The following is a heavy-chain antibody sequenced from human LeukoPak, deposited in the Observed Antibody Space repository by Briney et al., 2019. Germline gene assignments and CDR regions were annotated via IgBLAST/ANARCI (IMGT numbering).Heavy chain of an antibody. Sequence: GGSLRLSCAASGFTFSSYVMNWVRQAPGKGLEWVSAFSGSGGSTYYADSVKGRFTISRDNSMNTLYRQMNSLRAEDTAVYYCAKGSNYEYYYYYMDVWGKGTTVTVSS. D-gene: IGHD4-11*01. CDR1: GFTFSSYV. CDR3: AKGSNYEYYYYYMDV. J-gene: IGHJ6*03. CDR2: FSGSGGST. V-gene: IGHV3-23*01.